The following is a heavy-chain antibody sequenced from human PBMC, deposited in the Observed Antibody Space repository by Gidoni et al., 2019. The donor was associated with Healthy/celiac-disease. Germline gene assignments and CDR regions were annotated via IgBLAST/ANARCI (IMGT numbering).Heavy chain of an antibody. CDR2: IYYSGST. CDR1: GGSISSSSYY. J-gene: IGHJ4*02. D-gene: IGHD3-22*01. Sequence: QLHLQESGPGLVKPSETLSPTFTVSGGSISSSSYYWGWIRQPPGKGLEWIGSIYYSGSTYYNPSLKSRVTISVDTSKNQFSLKLSSVTAADTAVYYCARLFAYDSSGYYEVWGQGTLVTVSS. CDR3: ARLFAYDSSGYYEV. V-gene: IGHV4-39*01.